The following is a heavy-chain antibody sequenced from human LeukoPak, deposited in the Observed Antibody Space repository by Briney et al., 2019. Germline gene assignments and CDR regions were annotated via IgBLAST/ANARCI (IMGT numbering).Heavy chain of an antibody. Sequence: GGSLRLSCAASGFTFSSYAMSWVRQAPGKGLEWVSAIGGSGGSTYYADSVKGRFTISRDNSKNTLYLQMNSLRAEDTAVYYCAMTPRYSSSWYLFDYWGQGTLVTVSS. D-gene: IGHD6-13*01. J-gene: IGHJ4*02. CDR3: AMTPRYSSSWYLFDY. V-gene: IGHV3-23*01. CDR2: IGGSGGST. CDR1: GFTFSSYA.